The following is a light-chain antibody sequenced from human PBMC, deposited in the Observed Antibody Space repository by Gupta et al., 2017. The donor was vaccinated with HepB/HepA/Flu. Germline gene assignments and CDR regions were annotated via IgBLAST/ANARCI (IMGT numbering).Light chain of an antibody. Sequence: ELVFTQSPATLSLSTGERATLSCRASQSISSYLAWYQQKPGQAPRLLIYEASNRATGIPARFSGSGSGTDFTLTISSLEPEDFAVYYCQQRSNWPPWTFGQGTKVEIK. V-gene: IGKV3-11*01. CDR1: QSISSY. J-gene: IGKJ1*01. CDR3: QQRSNWPPWT. CDR2: EAS.